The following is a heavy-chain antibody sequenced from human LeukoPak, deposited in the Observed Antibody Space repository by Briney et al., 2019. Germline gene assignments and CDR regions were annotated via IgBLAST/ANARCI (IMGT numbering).Heavy chain of an antibody. CDR3: AKDRPTWPIDY. J-gene: IGHJ4*02. CDR2: ISFDGSYK. CDR1: GFTFSSYG. D-gene: IGHD5-12*01. V-gene: IGHV3-33*05. Sequence: PGRSLRLSCAASGFTFSSYGMHWVRQAPGKGLEWVAVISFDGSYKYYADSVKGRFTISRDNSKNTMYLQMNSLRAEDTAVYYCAKDRPTWPIDYWGQGTLVTVSS.